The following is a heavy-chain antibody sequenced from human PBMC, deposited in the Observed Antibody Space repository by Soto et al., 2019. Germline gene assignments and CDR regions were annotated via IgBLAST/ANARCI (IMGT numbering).Heavy chain of an antibody. CDR3: ARRAVVAVTGSLDNWLDP. CDR2: VYNSGST. Sequence: QVQLQESGPGLVKPSETLSLTCTVSGGSITSYNWNWLRQPPGKALEWIGYVYNSGSTNYNPSLKSRVTISVDTSKNQFSLKENSVTAADTAVYYCARRAVVAVTGSLDNWLDPWGQGILVTVSS. J-gene: IGHJ5*02. V-gene: IGHV4-59*01. CDR1: GGSITSYN. D-gene: IGHD2-21*01.